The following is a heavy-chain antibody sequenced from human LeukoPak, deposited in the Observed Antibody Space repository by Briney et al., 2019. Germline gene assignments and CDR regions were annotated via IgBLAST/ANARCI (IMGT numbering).Heavy chain of an antibody. J-gene: IGHJ6*03. CDR2: IYYSGST. D-gene: IGHD5-18*01. Sequence: PSETLSLTCTVSGGSISSSSYYWGWIRQPPGKGLEWIGSIYYSGSTYYNPSLKSRVTISVDTSKNQFSLKLSSVTAADTAVYYCAREKGWRDTAYYYYMDVWGKGTTVTVSS. V-gene: IGHV4-39*07. CDR1: GGSISSSSYY. CDR3: AREKGWRDTAYYYYMDV.